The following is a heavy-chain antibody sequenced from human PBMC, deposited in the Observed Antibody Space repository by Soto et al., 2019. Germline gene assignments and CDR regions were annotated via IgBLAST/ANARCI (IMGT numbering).Heavy chain of an antibody. V-gene: IGHV4-34*01. Sequence: PSETLSLTCAVYGGSFSGHYWSWIRQPPGKGLEWIGEINHSGSANYNPSLKSRVTISADTSKNQFSLKLSSVTAADTAVYYCARGLGYCTSTNCPNWLDPWGQGTLVTVSS. J-gene: IGHJ5*02. CDR3: ARGLGYCTSTNCPNWLDP. CDR1: GGSFSGHY. CDR2: INHSGSA. D-gene: IGHD2-2*01.